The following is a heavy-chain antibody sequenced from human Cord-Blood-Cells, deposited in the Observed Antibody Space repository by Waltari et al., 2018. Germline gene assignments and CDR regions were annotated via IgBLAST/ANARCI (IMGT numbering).Heavy chain of an antibody. CDR2: IYYSGST. Sequence: QLQLQESGPGLVKPSQTLSLTCTVPGGSLSSSSSYWGWIRQPPGKGLEWIGSIYYSGSTYYNPSLKSRVTISVDTSKNQFSLKLSSVTAADTAVYYCARRRDAFDIWGQGTMVTVSS. J-gene: IGHJ3*02. V-gene: IGHV4-39*01. CDR1: GGSLSSSSSY. CDR3: ARRRDAFDI.